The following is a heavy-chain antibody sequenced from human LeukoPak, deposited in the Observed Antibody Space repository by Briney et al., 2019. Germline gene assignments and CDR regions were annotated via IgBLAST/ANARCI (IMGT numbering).Heavy chain of an antibody. CDR1: GFTFSSYG. Sequence: QTGGSLRLSCAASGFTFSSYGMHWVRQAPGKGLKWVAFIQYDGSNKYYADSVKGRFTISRDNSKNTLYLQMNSLRAEDTAVYYCRDPFDYWGQGTLVTVSS. V-gene: IGHV3-30*02. J-gene: IGHJ4*02. CDR2: IQYDGSNK. CDR3: RDPFDY.